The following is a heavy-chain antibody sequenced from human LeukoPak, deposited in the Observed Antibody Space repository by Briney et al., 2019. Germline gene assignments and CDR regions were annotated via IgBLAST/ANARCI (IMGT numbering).Heavy chain of an antibody. D-gene: IGHD6-13*01. CDR3: SRDPARHSADLDF. CDR1: GFTFSSYS. CDR2: ISSSSGYM. V-gene: IGHV3-21*01. Sequence: GGSLRLSCGASGFTFSSYSMNWVRQAPGKGLEWVSSISSSSGYMYYADSVKGRFTISRDNAKNSLYLQMNSLRAEDTAVYYCSRDPARHSADLDFWGQGTLDSVSS. J-gene: IGHJ4*02.